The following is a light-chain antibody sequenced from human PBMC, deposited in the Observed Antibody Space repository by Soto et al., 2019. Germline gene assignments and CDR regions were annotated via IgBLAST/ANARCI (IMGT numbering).Light chain of an antibody. CDR2: VAS. CDR1: QSVPSTY. V-gene: IGKV3-20*01. CDR3: QQYGSSPPFT. Sequence: EIVLTQSPGTLSLSPGERATLSCRASQSVPSTYLAWYQQRPGQAPRLLIYVASTRSPGIPDRFSGSGSGTDCTLTVIGLEPEDFAVYFCQQYGSSPPFTFGPGTKVDIK. J-gene: IGKJ3*01.